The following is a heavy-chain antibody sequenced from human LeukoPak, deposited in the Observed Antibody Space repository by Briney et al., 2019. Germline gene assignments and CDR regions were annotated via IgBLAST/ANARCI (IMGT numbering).Heavy chain of an antibody. CDR2: IKSRGDGGTV. V-gene: IGHV3-15*01. J-gene: IGHJ4*02. D-gene: IGHD6-13*01. CDR3: TTDAGYSSRWYKD. CDR1: GFIFTNAY. Sequence: GGSLRLSCAASGFIFTNAYMSWVRQAPGKGLVWVGRIKSRGDGGTVEYAAPVKDRFSISRDDSRNMLYLQMNSLKTEDTAVYYCTTDAGYSSRWYKDWGQGTLVTVAS.